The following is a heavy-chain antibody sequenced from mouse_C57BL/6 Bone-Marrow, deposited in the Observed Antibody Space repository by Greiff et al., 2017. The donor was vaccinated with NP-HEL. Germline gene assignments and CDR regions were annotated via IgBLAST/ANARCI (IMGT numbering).Heavy chain of an antibody. CDR1: GYTFTSYW. CDR3: ARHGYPYWYFDV. V-gene: IGHV1-50*01. J-gene: IGHJ1*03. CDR2: IDPSDSYT. D-gene: IGHD2-2*01. Sequence: VQLQQPGAELVKPGASVKLSCKASGYTFTSYWMQWVKQRPGQGLEWIGEIDPSDSYTNYNQKFKGKATLTVDTSSSTAYMQLSSLTSEDSAVYYCARHGYPYWYFDVWGTGTTVTVSS.